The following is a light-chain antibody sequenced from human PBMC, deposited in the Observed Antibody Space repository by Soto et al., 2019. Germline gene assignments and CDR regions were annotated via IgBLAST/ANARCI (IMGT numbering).Light chain of an antibody. CDR1: QSVTDW. J-gene: IGKJ2*02. V-gene: IGKV1-5*01. CDR2: DAS. Sequence: DIQLTHSPSTLSASVGYRVTITCRASQSVTDWLAWYQQKPGKAPKLLIYDASSLQSGVPSRFSGSGSGTEFSLTISSLQPDDFTTYYCQQYYRSCTFGQGTKVEIK. CDR3: QQYYRSCT.